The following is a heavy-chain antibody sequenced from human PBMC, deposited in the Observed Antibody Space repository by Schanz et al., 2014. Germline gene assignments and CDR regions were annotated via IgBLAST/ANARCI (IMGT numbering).Heavy chain of an antibody. CDR3: ARDKVTTLGYYGMDV. J-gene: IGHJ6*02. CDR2: VYYTGST. V-gene: IGHV4-59*01. CDR1: GGSISSYY. D-gene: IGHD3-10*02. Sequence: QLQLQESGPGLVKPSETLSLTCTVSGGSISSYYWNWIRQPPGKGLEWIGYVYYTGSTTYNPSLKRRVTISVVPSKRQFSLKLSSVTAADTAVYYCARDKVTTLGYYGMDVWGQGTTVTVSS.